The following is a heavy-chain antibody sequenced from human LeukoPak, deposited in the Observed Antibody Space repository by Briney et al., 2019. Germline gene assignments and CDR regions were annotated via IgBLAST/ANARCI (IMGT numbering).Heavy chain of an antibody. V-gene: IGHV6-1*01. J-gene: IGHJ3*01. CDR3: ARDVAFDV. CDR2: TYYRSKWHY. CDR1: GDSVSGTDAG. Sequence: SQTLSLTCAISGDSVSGTDAGRNWIRQSPSGGLQWLGRTYYRSKWHYEYATSVRSRITINPDTSENQFSLHLTSVTPDDTAVYYCARDVAFDVWGQGTMVTVSS.